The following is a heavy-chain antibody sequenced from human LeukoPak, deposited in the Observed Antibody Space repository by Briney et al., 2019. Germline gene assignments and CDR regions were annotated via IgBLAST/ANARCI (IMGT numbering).Heavy chain of an antibody. CDR2: ISGSGGST. Sequence: PGGSLRLSCVASGFTFSSYAMSWVRQAPGKGLEWVSAISGSGGSTYYADSVKGRFTISRDNSKNTLYLQMNSLRAEDTAVYYCAQALGDFWSGYYPFDYWGQGTLVTVSS. CDR1: GFTFSSYA. V-gene: IGHV3-23*01. CDR3: AQALGDFWSGYYPFDY. D-gene: IGHD3-3*01. J-gene: IGHJ4*02.